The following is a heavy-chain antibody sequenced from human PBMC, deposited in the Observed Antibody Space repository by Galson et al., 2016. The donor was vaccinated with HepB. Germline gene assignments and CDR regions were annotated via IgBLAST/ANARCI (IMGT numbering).Heavy chain of an antibody. J-gene: IGHJ4*02. Sequence: SETLSLTCTVSGGSISSSYWSWIRQPPGKGLEWIGYLYNSGSTNYNPSLKSRLTISVDTSKSQFSLKVNSVTAADTAVYYCARAPRGGGTITFDYWGQGTLVTVSS. D-gene: IGHD5-12*01. CDR3: ARAPRGGGTITFDY. CDR2: LYNSGST. CDR1: GGSISSSY. V-gene: IGHV4-59*01.